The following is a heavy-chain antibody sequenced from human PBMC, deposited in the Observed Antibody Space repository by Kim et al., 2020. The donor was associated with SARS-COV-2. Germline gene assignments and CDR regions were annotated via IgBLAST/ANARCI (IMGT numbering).Heavy chain of an antibody. CDR3: ARGLIIPAAMAAPSYYYGMDV. J-gene: IGHJ6*02. CDR2: ISSSGSTI. Sequence: GGSLRLSCAASGFTFSSYEMNWVRQAPGKGLEWVSYISSSGSTIYYADSVKGRFTISRDNAKNSLYLQMNSLRAEDTAVYYCARGLIIPAAMAAPSYYYGMDVWGQGTTVTVSS. V-gene: IGHV3-48*03. CDR1: GFTFSSYE. D-gene: IGHD2-2*01.